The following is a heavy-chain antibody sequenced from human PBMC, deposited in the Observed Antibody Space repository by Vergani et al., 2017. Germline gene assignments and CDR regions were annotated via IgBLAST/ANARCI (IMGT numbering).Heavy chain of an antibody. CDR2: INPNSGGT. CDR3: ARAEGLGGSGSYFYY. V-gene: IGHV1-2*02. J-gene: IGHJ4*02. D-gene: IGHD3-10*01. CDR1: GYTFTSYD. Sequence: QVQLVQSGAEVKKPGASVKVSCKASGYTFTSYDINWVRQATGQGLEWMGWINPNSGGTNYAQKFQGRVTMTRDTSISTAYMELSRLRSDDTAVYYCARAEGLGGSGSYFYYWGQGTLVTVSS.